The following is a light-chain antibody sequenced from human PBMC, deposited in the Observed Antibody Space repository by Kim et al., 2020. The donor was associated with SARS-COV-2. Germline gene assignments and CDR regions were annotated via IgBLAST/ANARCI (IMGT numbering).Light chain of an antibody. CDR1: SLRSYY. CDR2: GKN. CDR3: NTRGSNDNVL. J-gene: IGLJ2*01. V-gene: IGLV3-19*01. Sequence: VALGQTVRITCQGDSLRSYYASWYQQKPGQAPIVVIYGKNNRPSGIPDRFSGSSTGDTASLTITGTQAGDEADYYCNTRGSNDNVLFGGGTQLTVL.